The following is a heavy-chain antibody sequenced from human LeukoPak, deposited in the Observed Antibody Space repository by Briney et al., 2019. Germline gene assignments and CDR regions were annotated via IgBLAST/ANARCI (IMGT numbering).Heavy chain of an antibody. J-gene: IGHJ4*02. D-gene: IGHD3-22*01. CDR3: ARMLISSGYYVDS. CDR2: IYSGGTT. CDR1: GFTFSSYA. V-gene: IGHV3-53*01. Sequence: GGSLRLSCAASGFTFSSYAMSWVRQAPGKGLEWVSVIYSGGTTYYADSVKGRFTISRDTSKNTLYLQMNSLRAEDTAVYYCARMLISSGYYVDSWGQGTLVTVSS.